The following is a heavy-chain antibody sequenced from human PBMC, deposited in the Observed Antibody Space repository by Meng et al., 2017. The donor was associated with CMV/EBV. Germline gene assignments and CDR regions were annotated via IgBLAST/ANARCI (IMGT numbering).Heavy chain of an antibody. CDR2: IIPILGIA. Sequence: SVKVSCKASGGTFSSYTISWVRQAPGQGLEWMGRIIPILGIANYAQKFQGRVTITADKSTSTAYMELSSLRSEDTAVYYCAHTIFGVAKAFDIWGQGTMATVSS. CDR3: AHTIFGVAKAFDI. D-gene: IGHD3-3*01. CDR1: GGTFSSYT. V-gene: IGHV1-69*02. J-gene: IGHJ3*02.